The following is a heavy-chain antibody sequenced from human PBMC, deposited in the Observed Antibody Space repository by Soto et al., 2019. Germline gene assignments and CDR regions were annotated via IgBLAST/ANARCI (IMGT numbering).Heavy chain of an antibody. Sequence: SVKVSCKASGGTFSSYAISWVRQVPGQGLEWMGGIIPIFGTANYAQKFQGRVTITADESTSTAYMELSSLRSEDTAVYYCARTGFGGSYYDDAFDIWGQGTMVTVSS. D-gene: IGHD1-26*01. V-gene: IGHV1-69*13. CDR1: GGTFSSYA. J-gene: IGHJ3*02. CDR2: IIPIFGTA. CDR3: ARTGFGGSYYDDAFDI.